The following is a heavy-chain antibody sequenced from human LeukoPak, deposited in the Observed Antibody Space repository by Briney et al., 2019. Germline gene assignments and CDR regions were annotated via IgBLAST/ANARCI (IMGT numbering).Heavy chain of an antibody. D-gene: IGHD4-17*01. J-gene: IGHJ4*02. CDR2: ISSSSSYI. V-gene: IGHV3-21*01. CDR1: GFTFSSYS. CDR3: ARDLRTKTLWVSESKYFDY. Sequence: PGGSLRLSCAASGFTFSSYSMNWVRQAPGKGLEWVSSISSSSSYIYYADSVKGRFTISRDNAKNSLYLQMNSLRAEDTAVYYCARDLRTKTLWVSESKYFDYWGQGTLVTVSS.